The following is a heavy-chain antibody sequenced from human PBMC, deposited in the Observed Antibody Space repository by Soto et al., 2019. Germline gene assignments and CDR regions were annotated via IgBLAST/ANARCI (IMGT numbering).Heavy chain of an antibody. CDR1: GFTFSSYS. CDR3: ARNIVVVPAATAPSYFDY. D-gene: IGHD2-2*01. CDR2: ISSSSSTI. Sequence: PGGSLRLSCAASGFTFSSYSMNWVRQAPGKGLEWVSYISSSSSTIYYADSVKGRFTISRGNAKNSLYLQMNSLRAEDTAVYYCARNIVVVPAATAPSYFDYWGQGTLVTVSS. V-gene: IGHV3-48*01. J-gene: IGHJ4*02.